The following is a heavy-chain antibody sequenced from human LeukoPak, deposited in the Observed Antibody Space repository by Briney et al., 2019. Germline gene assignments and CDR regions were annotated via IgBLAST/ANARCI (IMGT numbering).Heavy chain of an antibody. CDR3: ASSNYYDSLYAFDI. V-gene: IGHV3-66*01. D-gene: IGHD3-22*01. CDR1: GFTVSSNY. J-gene: IGHJ3*02. CDR2: IYSGGST. Sequence: GGSLRLSCAASGFTVSSNYMSWVRQAPGKGLEWVSVIYSGGSTYYADSVKGRFTISRDNSKNTLYLQMNSLRAEDTAVYYCASSNYYDSLYAFDIWGQGTMVTVSS.